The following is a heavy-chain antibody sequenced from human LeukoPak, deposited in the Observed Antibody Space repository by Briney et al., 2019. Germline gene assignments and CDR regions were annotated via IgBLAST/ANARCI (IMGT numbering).Heavy chain of an antibody. CDR1: GFTFSYYD. V-gene: IGHV3-30*02. Sequence: GGSLRLSCAASGFTFSYYDMHWVRQAPGKGLEWVAFVQYDGGDKFYAESVKGRFTISRDNSKSTLYLHMNSLRTEDTAVYYCAKEVRDLPYDFWGQGTLVTVSS. CDR2: VQYDGGDK. J-gene: IGHJ4*02. CDR3: AKEVRDLPYDF. D-gene: IGHD3-10*01.